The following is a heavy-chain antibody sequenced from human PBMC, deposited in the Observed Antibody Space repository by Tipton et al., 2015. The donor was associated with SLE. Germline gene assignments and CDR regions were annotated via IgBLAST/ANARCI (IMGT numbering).Heavy chain of an antibody. CDR1: GGSISSTQYF. CDR3: ARSGGLVPASMVWFDP. J-gene: IGHJ5*02. V-gene: IGHV4-39*07. D-gene: IGHD2-2*01. Sequence: TLSLTCTVSGGSISSTQYFWGWIRQPPGKGLEWIGMIYHSGSTYYNPSLKSHITISVDTSKNQFSLKVNSVTAADTAVYYCARSGGLVPASMVWFDPWGQGTLVTVSS. CDR2: IYHSGST.